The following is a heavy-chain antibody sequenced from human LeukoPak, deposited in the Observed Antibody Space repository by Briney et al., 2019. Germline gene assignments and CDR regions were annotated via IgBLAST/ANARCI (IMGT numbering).Heavy chain of an antibody. D-gene: IGHD4-17*01. CDR2: ILSDGSNK. Sequence: PGGSLRLSCAASGFTFSTHGMHWVRQDPVKGLQGVALILSDGSNKYYTDSVKGRFTLSRDNSKNTVYLQMSSLRAEDTAVYYCATDGPHYDVDNWGQGTLVTVSS. J-gene: IGHJ4*02. CDR3: ATDGPHYDVDN. V-gene: IGHV3-33*01. CDR1: GFTFSTHG.